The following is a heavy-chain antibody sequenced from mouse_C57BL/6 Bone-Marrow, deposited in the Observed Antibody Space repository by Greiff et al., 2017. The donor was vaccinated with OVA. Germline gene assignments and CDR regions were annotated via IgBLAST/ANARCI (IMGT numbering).Heavy chain of an antibody. J-gene: IGHJ4*01. Sequence: QVTLKECGPGILQSSQTLSLTCSFSGFSLSTSGMGLSWIRQPSGKGLEWLAHIYWDDDKRYNPSLKSPLTISTDTSRNQVFLKITSVDTADTATYYGAHRGDYGSSYGAMDYWGQGTSVTVSS. CDR2: IYWDDDK. V-gene: IGHV8-12*01. CDR1: GFSLSTSGMG. D-gene: IGHD1-1*01. CDR3: AHRGDYGSSYGAMDY.